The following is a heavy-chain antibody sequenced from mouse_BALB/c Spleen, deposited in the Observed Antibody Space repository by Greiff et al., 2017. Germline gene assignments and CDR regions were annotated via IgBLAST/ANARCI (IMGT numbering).Heavy chain of an antibody. CDR1: GFTFSSYT. J-gene: IGHJ1*01. D-gene: IGHD6-1*01. Sequence: EVQRVESGGGLVQPGGSLKLSCAASGFTFSSYTMSWVRQTPEKRLEWVAYISNGGGSTYYPDTVKGRFTISRDNAKNTLYLQMSSLKSEDTAMYYCARHGARDFDVWGAGTTVTVSA. CDR3: ARHGARDFDV. V-gene: IGHV5-12-2*01. CDR2: ISNGGGST.